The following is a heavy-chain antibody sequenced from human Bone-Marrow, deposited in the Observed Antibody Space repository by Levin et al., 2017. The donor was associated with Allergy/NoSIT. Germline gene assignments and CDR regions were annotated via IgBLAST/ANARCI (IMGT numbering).Heavy chain of an antibody. CDR3: ARDVVEKYASSGQLEY. Sequence: QAGGSLRLSCVASGFTFSSYGMHWVRQAPGKGLEWVAEISYDGRNNEHADAVKGRFTISRDNSKNTVSLQMNSLRPEDTAVYYCARDVVEKYASSGQLEYWGQGILVTVSS. V-gene: IGHV3-30*03. J-gene: IGHJ4*02. CDR1: GFTFSSYG. D-gene: IGHD3-22*01. CDR2: ISYDGRNN.